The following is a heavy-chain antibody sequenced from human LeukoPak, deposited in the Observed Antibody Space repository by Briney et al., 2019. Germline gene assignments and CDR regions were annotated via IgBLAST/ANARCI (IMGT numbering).Heavy chain of an antibody. CDR3: ARESGSYPNRFDP. CDR1: GFTFSSYW. J-gene: IGHJ5*02. Sequence: GGSLRLSCAASGFTFSSYWMSWVRQAPGKGLEWVANIKQDGSEKCYVDSVKGRFTISRDNAKNSLYLQMNSLRAEDTAVYYCARESGSYPNRFDPWGQGTLVTVSS. D-gene: IGHD1-26*01. CDR2: IKQDGSEK. V-gene: IGHV3-7*01.